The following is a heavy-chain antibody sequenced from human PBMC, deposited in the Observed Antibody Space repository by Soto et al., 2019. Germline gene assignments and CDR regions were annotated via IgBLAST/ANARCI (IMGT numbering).Heavy chain of an antibody. CDR1: GGSISSGDYY. Sequence: QVQLQESGPGLVKPSQTLSLTCTVSGGSISSGDYYWSWIRQPPGKGLEWIGYIYYSGSTYYNPSVTRRVSISVDASMSQVSLQLSSVTAADTAVYYCASVLAEGRVQGDYYWYFDLCGRGSLLTVSS. CDR2: IYYSGST. V-gene: IGHV4-30-4*01. CDR3: ASVLAEGRVQGDYYWYFDL. J-gene: IGHJ2*01. D-gene: IGHD4-17*01.